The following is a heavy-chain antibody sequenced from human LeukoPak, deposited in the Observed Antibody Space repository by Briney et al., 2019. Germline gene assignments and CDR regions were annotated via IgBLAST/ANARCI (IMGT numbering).Heavy chain of an antibody. Sequence: SETLSLTCTVSGGSISSGGYYWSWIRQHPGKGLEWIGYIYYSGSTYYNPSLKSRVTISVDTSKNQFCLKLSSVTAADTAVYYCARDQYYYSSDTDAFDIWGQGTMVTVSS. CDR1: GGSISSGGYY. D-gene: IGHD3-10*01. J-gene: IGHJ3*02. CDR3: ARDQYYYSSDTDAFDI. CDR2: IYYSGST. V-gene: IGHV4-31*03.